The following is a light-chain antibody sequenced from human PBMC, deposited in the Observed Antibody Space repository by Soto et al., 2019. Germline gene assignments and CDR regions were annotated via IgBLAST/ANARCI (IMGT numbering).Light chain of an antibody. V-gene: IGKV1-39*01. J-gene: IGKJ2*03. CDR3: QHGYVAPYS. CDR1: QDINVY. CDR2: SAS. Sequence: EIQRTQSPSSVCASVGYTLTATGGASQDINVYLNWYQQKPGEVPKLLIYSASTLHSGVPSRFTGSVSETDGTITIRSLQPEDGSTYYCQHGYVAPYSFGQGTKVDIK.